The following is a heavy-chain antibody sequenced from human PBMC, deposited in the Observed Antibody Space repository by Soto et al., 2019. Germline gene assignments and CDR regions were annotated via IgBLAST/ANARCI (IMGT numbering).Heavy chain of an antibody. D-gene: IGHD2-8*01. CDR2: IWFDASHE. V-gene: IGHV3-33*01. Sequence: GGSLRLSCAASGFSFSDYGMHWVRQAPGKGLEWLTIIWFDASHEYYADSVKGRFTISRDNSNNTLYLQLKSLTADDTAVYFCARDHGRALEDGPLGNGLDVWGQGIAVTVSS. J-gene: IGHJ6*02. CDR1: GFSFSDYG. CDR3: ARDHGRALEDGPLGNGLDV.